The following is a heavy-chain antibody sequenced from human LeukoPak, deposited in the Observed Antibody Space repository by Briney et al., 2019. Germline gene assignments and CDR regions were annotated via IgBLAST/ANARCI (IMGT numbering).Heavy chain of an antibody. CDR2: ISAYNGNT. D-gene: IGHD3-22*01. V-gene: IGHV1-18*01. J-gene: IGHJ4*02. Sequence: ASVKVSCKASGGTFSSYAINWVRQAPGQGLEWMGWISAYNGNTNYAQKLQGRVTMTTDTSTSTAYMELRSLRSDDTAVYYCAREGDFSYYDSSGYYYWGQGTLVTVSS. CDR1: GGTFSSYA. CDR3: AREGDFSYYDSSGYYY.